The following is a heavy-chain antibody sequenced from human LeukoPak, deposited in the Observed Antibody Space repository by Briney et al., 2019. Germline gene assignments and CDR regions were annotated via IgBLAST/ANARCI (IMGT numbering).Heavy chain of an antibody. J-gene: IGHJ4*02. CDR1: GFTFSSYG. CDR2: IRYDGSNK. D-gene: IGHD3-22*01. V-gene: IGHV3-30*02. Sequence: GGSLRLSCAPSGFTFSSYGMHWVRQAPGKGLEWVAFIRYDGSNKYYADSVKGRFTISRDNSKNTLSLQMNSLRAEDTAVYYCARVRFKDYYDSSFDYWGQGTVVTVSS. CDR3: ARVRFKDYYDSSFDY.